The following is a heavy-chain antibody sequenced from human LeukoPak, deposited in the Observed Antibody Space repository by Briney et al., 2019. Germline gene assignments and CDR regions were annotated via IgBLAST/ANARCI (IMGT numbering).Heavy chain of an antibody. CDR2: INPSGGST. CDR3: AIAARQDY. Sequence: ASVKVSCKASGYTFTSYYMHWVRQAPGQGLEWMGIINPSGGSTSYAQKLQGRVTMTTDTSTSTAYMELRSLRSDDTAVYYCAIAARQDYWGQGTLVTVSS. V-gene: IGHV1-46*01. D-gene: IGHD6-6*01. J-gene: IGHJ4*02. CDR1: GYTFTSYY.